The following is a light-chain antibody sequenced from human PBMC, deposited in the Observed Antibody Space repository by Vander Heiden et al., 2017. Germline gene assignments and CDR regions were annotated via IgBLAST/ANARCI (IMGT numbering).Light chain of an antibody. V-gene: IGLV5-45*03. CDR1: SGITVGSQR. Sequence: QPGLTQPSSLPASAGTSPSLPCTLRSGITVGSQRVYCYQQKPGSPPQFPLRYQSNFDKQQASGLPSRFSGSKDASTTAVISIISGLQAEDDDYYYCPNWYNTAWVFGGGTKLTVL. CDR2: YQSNFDK. J-gene: IGLJ3*02. CDR3: PNWYNTAWV.